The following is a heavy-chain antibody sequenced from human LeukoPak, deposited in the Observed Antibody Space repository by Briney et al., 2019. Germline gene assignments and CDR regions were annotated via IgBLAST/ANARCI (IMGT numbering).Heavy chain of an antibody. Sequence: TGGSLRLSCAASGFTFSNAWMSWVRQAPGKGLEWVANTREDGSEKYYVDSVKGRFTISRDNAKNSLYLQMNRLRAEDTAVYYCARDQNPHYYDSSGYLFDYWGQGTLVTVSS. D-gene: IGHD3-22*01. V-gene: IGHV3-7*01. J-gene: IGHJ4*02. CDR1: GFTFSNAW. CDR3: ARDQNPHYYDSSGYLFDY. CDR2: TREDGSEK.